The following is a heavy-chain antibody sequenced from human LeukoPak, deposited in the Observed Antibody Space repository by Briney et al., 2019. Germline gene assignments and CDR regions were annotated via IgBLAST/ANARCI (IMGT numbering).Heavy chain of an antibody. CDR1: GFTFSGFW. V-gene: IGHV3-7*03. CDR3: ARSSYSSSSSV. CDR2: INSDGSEG. Sequence: GESLRLSCAVSGFTFSGFWMSWSRQAPGKGLEWVASINSDGSEGYYADVVKGRFTISRDNAKNSLYLQINSLRAEDTAVYYCARSSYSSSSSVWGQGTMVTVSS. D-gene: IGHD6-6*01. J-gene: IGHJ3*01.